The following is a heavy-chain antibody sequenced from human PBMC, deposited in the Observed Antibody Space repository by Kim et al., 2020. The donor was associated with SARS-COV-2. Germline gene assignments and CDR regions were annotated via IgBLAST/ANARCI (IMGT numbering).Heavy chain of an antibody. CDR3: ARDERITMILDI. Sequence: YDSPCLKSRVTISVDTSKNQFSLKLSSVTAADTAVYYCARDERITMILDIWGQGTMVTVSS. J-gene: IGHJ3*02. D-gene: IGHD3-22*01. V-gene: IGHV4-31*02.